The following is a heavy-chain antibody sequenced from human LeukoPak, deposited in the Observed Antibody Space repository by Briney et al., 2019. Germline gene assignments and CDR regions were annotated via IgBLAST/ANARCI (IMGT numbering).Heavy chain of an antibody. V-gene: IGHV3-23*01. CDR3: AKDQRFGDLDDY. D-gene: IGHD3-10*01. CDR1: GFTFSNYA. J-gene: IGHJ4*02. CDR2: ISGSAITT. Sequence: GGSLRLSCTTSGFTFSNYAMSWVRQAPGKGLEWVSSISGSAITTHYADSVKGRFAISRDNSKNTLYLQMTSLRAEDTAVYYCAKDQRFGDLDDYRGQGTLVTVSS.